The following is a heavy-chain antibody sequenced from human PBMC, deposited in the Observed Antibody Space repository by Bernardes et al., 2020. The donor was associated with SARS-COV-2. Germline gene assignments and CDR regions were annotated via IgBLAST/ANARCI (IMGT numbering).Heavy chain of an antibody. CDR3: ARGNDYGDYRAQFYMDV. CDR2: IYTSGST. J-gene: IGHJ6*03. Sequence: SETLSLTCTVSGGSISSYYWSWIRQPAGKGLEWIGRIYTSGSTNYNPSLKSRVTMSVDTSKNQFSLKLSSVTAADTAVYYCARGNDYGDYRAQFYMDVWGKGTTVTVSS. D-gene: IGHD4-17*01. CDR1: GGSISSYY. V-gene: IGHV4-4*07.